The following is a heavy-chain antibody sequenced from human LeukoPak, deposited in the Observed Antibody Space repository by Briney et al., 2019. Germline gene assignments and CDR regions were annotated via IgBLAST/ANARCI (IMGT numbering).Heavy chain of an antibody. D-gene: IGHD6-13*01. CDR3: ARHGLSNGWFTFDY. CDR2: IYPGDSDT. J-gene: IGHJ4*02. CDR1: GYTFTNYW. Sequence: GESLKISCKGFGYTFTNYWIGWVRQVPGKGPEWMGIIYPGDSDTRYSPSFQGQVTISADKSISTAYLQWSSLKASDTAMYYCARHGLSNGWFTFDYWGQRTLVTVSS. V-gene: IGHV5-51*01.